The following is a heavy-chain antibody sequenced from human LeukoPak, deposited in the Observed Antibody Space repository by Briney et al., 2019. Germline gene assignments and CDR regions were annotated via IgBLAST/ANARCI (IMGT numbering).Heavy chain of an antibody. V-gene: IGHV4-34*01. CDR1: GGSFSGYY. J-gene: IGHJ4*02. CDR2: INHSGST. CDR3: AGSTYYGILTGYSLFDY. D-gene: IGHD3-9*01. Sequence: SETLSLTCAVYGGSFSGYYWSWIRQPPGKGLEWIGEINHSGSTNYNPSLKSRVTISVDTSKNQFSLKLSSVTAADTAVYYCAGSTYYGILTGYSLFDYWGQGTLVTVSS.